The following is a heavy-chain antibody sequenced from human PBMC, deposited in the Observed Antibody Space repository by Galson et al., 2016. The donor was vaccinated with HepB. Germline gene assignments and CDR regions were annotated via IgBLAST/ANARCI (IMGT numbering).Heavy chain of an antibody. V-gene: IGHV3-23*01. CDR1: GFTFSSYA. CDR2: ISGSGGST. D-gene: IGHD3-10*01. CDR3: AKDLGSYYGSGSYRDYYYGMDV. J-gene: IGHJ6*02. Sequence: SLRLSCAASGFTFSSYAMSWVRQAPGKGLEWDSVISGSGGSTYYADSVKGRFTISRDNSKNTLCLQMNSLRAEDTALYYCAKDLGSYYGSGSYRDYYYGMDVWGQGTTVTVSS.